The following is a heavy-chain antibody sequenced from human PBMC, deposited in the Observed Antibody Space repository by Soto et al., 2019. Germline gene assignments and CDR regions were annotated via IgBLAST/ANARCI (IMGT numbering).Heavy chain of an antibody. D-gene: IGHD6-13*01. CDR3: ARAKVPYSSSWYVFGYFDY. CDR2: INHSGST. CDR1: GGSFSGYY. Sequence: QVQLQQWGAGPLKPSETLSLTCAVYGGSFSGYYWSWIRQPPGKGLEWIGVINHSGSTNYNPSLKSRVTISVDTSKNQFSLKLSSVTAADTAVYYCARAKVPYSSSWYVFGYFDYWGQGTLVTVSS. V-gene: IGHV4-34*01. J-gene: IGHJ4*02.